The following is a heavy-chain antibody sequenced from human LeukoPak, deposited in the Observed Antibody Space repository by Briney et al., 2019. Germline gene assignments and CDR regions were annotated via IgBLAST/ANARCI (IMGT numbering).Heavy chain of an antibody. V-gene: IGHV3-7*03. Sequence: GGSLRLFCAASGFTFSSCWMRWVRQAPGEGLQWGANLNQDGSEKYYVDSVKGRFTISRDNAKNTLCLQMNSLRAEDTAVYYCARLARGDGYNSWGQGTLVTVSS. D-gene: IGHD5-24*01. CDR1: GFTFSSCW. CDR3: ARLARGDGYNS. J-gene: IGHJ4*02. CDR2: LNQDGSEK.